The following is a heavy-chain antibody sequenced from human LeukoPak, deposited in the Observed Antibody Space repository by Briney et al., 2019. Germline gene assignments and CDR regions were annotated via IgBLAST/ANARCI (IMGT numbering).Heavy chain of an antibody. CDR2: IKEDGSIQ. CDR3: ARDVWTGVAVSDY. D-gene: IGHD6-19*01. CDR1: GFTFSSYW. Sequence: PGGSLRLASVASGFTFSSYWMTWVRHPPGKGLEWLANIKEDGSIQYYLDSVRGRFTISRDNAKTSVYLQLNSLRADDTAVYYCARDVWTGVAVSDYWGQGTLVTVSS. J-gene: IGHJ4*02. V-gene: IGHV3-7*01.